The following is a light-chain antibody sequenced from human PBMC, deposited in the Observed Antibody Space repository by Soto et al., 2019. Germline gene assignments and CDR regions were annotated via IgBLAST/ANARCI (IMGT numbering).Light chain of an antibody. CDR3: RSYGDTDNHSV. J-gene: IGLJ1*01. Sequence: QSVLTQPPSASGSLGQSVTISCTGTSRDVGPYKYVSWYQQYPGKAPKLIIYEVTKRPSGVPDRFSGSKSGNTASLTVSGIQAEDEAYYYWRSYGDTDNHSVFATGPK. V-gene: IGLV2-8*01. CDR1: SRDVGPYKY. CDR2: EVT.